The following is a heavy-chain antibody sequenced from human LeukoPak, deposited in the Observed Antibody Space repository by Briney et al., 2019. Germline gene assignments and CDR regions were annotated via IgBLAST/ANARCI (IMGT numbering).Heavy chain of an antibody. V-gene: IGHV1-2*02. CDR1: GYTLTGYY. CDR2: ITPISGDT. CDR3: ARARRSSKEGSAYDRFDS. D-gene: IGHD5-12*01. Sequence: ASVKLSCKASGYTLTGYYMHWVRQAPGQGLEWMGWITPISGDTKYAQKFQRRVSMTRATSISTAYMELISLTSGDTAMYYCARARRSSKEGSAYDRFDSWGQGTLVTVSS. J-gene: IGHJ5*01.